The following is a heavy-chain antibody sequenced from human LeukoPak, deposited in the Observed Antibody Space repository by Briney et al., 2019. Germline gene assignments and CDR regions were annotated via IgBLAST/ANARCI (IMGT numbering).Heavy chain of an antibody. V-gene: IGHV3-15*07. CDR2: IKPKTDGETA. J-gene: IGHJ4*02. Sequence: GGSLRLSCAASGFTFSNAYMNWVRQAPGKGLEWVGRIKPKTDGETAEYAAPVKGRFSISRDDSKNMLYLQMNSLKTEDTAVYYCITPLPYSAQGGQGTLVTVSS. D-gene: IGHD2-21*01. CDR1: GFTFSNAY. CDR3: ITPLPYSAQ.